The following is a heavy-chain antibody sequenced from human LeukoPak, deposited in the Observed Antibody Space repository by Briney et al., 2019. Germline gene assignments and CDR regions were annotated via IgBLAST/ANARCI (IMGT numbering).Heavy chain of an antibody. V-gene: IGHV3-11*01. CDR1: GFTFSDYY. CDR2: ISSRGRTI. Sequence: KSGGSLRLSCAASGFTFSDYYMSWIRQALGKGLEWISYISSRGRTIYYADSVKGRFTISRDNAKKSLYLQMNSLRAEDTAVYYCARDPESAAGPDYYYFYDMDAWGQGTTVTVSS. D-gene: IGHD6-13*01. J-gene: IGHJ6*02. CDR3: ARDPESAAGPDYYYFYDMDA.